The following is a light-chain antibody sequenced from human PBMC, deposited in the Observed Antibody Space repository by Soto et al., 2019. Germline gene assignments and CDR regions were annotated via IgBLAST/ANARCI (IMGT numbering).Light chain of an antibody. CDR3: SSYTSSSTRV. Sequence: QSVLAQPASVSGSPGQSITISCTVTSSDVGAYDYVSWYQQHPGKVPKLMIYEVSNRPSGVSNRFSGSKSGNTASLTISGLQAEDEADYYCSSYTSSSTRVFGTGTKVTLL. CDR2: EVS. V-gene: IGLV2-14*01. J-gene: IGLJ1*01. CDR1: SSDVGAYDY.